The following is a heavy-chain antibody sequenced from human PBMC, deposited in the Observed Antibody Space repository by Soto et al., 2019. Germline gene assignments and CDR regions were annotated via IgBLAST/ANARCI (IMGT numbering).Heavy chain of an antibody. CDR3: VRDRPHNWFDP. Sequence: EVQVVESGGGLVQPGGSLRLSCAASGFTFSNHWMHWVRQAPGKGPVWVSRISNDGSDTTYADSVKGRFTISRYNANKAVCLQMNCLRAEDTAVYYCVRDRPHNWFDPWGQGTPVTVSS. J-gene: IGHJ5*02. CDR1: GFTFSNHW. V-gene: IGHV3-74*03. CDR2: ISNDGSDT.